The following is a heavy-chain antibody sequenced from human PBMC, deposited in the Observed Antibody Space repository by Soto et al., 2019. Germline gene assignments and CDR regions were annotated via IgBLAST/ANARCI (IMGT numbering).Heavy chain of an antibody. J-gene: IGHJ4*02. CDR1: GFTVSSNY. Sequence: SCAASGFTVSSNYMSWVRQAPGKGLEWVSVIYSGGSTYYADSVKGRFTISRDNSKNTLYVQKNSLRAEETAVYYCARVSIAAAADDYWGQGTLVTVSS. CDR2: IYSGGST. D-gene: IGHD6-13*01. CDR3: ARVSIAAAADDY. V-gene: IGHV3-53*01.